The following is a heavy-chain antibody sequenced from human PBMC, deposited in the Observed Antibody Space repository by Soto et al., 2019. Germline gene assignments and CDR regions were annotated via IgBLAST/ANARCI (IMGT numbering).Heavy chain of an antibody. J-gene: IGHJ5*02. Sequence: GGSLRLSCAASGFTFSSYGMHWVRQAPGKGLEWVAVISYDGSNKYNADSVKGRFTISRDNSKNTLYLQMNSLRAEDTAVYYCAKGRWDIVVVPAPPELSWFDPWGQGTLVTVSS. CDR1: GFTFSSYG. D-gene: IGHD2-2*01. CDR2: ISYDGSNK. V-gene: IGHV3-30*18. CDR3: AKGRWDIVVVPAPPELSWFDP.